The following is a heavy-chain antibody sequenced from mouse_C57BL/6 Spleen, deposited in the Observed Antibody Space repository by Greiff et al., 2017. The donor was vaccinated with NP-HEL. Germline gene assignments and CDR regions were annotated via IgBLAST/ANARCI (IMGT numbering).Heavy chain of an antibody. CDR2: IRNKANGYTT. CDR3: ARYIRSYYYAMDY. V-gene: IGHV7-3*01. J-gene: IGHJ4*01. CDR1: GFTFTDYY. Sequence: EVQLVESGGGLVQPGGSLSLSCAASGFTFTDYYMSWVRQPPGKALEWLGFIRNKANGYTTEYSASVKGRFTISRDNSQSILYLQMNALRAEDSATYYCARYIRSYYYAMDYWGQGTSVTVSS.